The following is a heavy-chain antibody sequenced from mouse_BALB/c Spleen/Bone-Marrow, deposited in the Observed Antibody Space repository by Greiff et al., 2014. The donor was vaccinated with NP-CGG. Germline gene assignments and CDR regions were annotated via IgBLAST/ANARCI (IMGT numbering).Heavy chain of an antibody. CDR3: ARDPHYGDYLGDY. D-gene: IGHD2-13*01. V-gene: IGHV3-6*02. J-gene: IGHJ2*01. CDR1: GYSITSGYY. Sequence: EVHLVESGPGLVKPSQSLSLTCSVTGYSITSGYYWNWIRQFPGNKLEWMGYISYDGYNKYNPSLKNRISITRDTSENQFFLKLSSVTTEDTATYYCARDPHYGDYLGDYWGQGTTLTVSS. CDR2: ISYDGYN.